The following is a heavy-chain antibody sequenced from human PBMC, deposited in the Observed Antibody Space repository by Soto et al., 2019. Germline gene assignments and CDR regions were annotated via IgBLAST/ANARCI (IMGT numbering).Heavy chain of an antibody. D-gene: IGHD1-1*01. CDR3: ARDGRTGTTQSLAFDV. Sequence: EVQLVESGGGLVQPGESLRLSCAASGFTFSDHYMDWVRQAPGKGLEWVGRTKNKANSYTTEYAASVKGRFTISRDDSTNSVYLQMNSLKTEDTAVYYCARDGRTGTTQSLAFDVWGQGTMVTVSS. CDR2: TKNKANSYTT. J-gene: IGHJ3*01. V-gene: IGHV3-72*01. CDR1: GFTFSDHY.